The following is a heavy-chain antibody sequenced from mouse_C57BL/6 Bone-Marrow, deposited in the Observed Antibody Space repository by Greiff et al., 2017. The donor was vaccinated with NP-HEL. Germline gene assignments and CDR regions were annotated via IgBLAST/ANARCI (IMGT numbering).Heavy chain of an antibody. CDR2: IDPSDSAT. Sequence: QVQLQQPGAELVRPGSSVKLSCKASGYTFTSYWMHWVKQRPIQGLEWIGNIDPSDSATHYNQKFKDKATLTVDKSSSTAYMQLSSLTSEDSAVYYCVKGSYWYFDVWGTGTTVTVSS. J-gene: IGHJ1*03. V-gene: IGHV1-52*01. CDR3: VKGSYWYFDV. CDR1: GYTFTSYW.